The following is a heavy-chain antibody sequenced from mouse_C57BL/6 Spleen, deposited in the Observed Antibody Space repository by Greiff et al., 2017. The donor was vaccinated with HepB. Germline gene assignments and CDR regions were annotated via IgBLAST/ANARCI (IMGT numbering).Heavy chain of an antibody. Sequence: ESGPGLVKPSQSLSLTCSVTGYSITSGYYWNWIRQFPGNKLEWMGYISYDGSNNYNPSLKNRISITRDTSKNQFFLKLNSVTTEDTATYYCAREDGSSWGYFDVWGTGTTVTVSS. D-gene: IGHD1-1*01. CDR2: ISYDGSN. J-gene: IGHJ1*03. CDR1: GYSITSGYY. CDR3: AREDGSSWGYFDV. V-gene: IGHV3-6*01.